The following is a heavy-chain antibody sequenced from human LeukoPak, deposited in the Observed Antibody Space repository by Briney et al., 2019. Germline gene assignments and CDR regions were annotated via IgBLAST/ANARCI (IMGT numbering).Heavy chain of an antibody. J-gene: IGHJ4*02. V-gene: IGHV4-30-2*01. Sequence: SQTLSLTCAVSGGSISSGGYSWSWIRQPPGKGLEWIGYIYHSGSTYYNPSLKSRVTISVDRSKNQFSLKLGSVTAADTAVYYCAGQIQLWSPFDYWGQGTLVTVSS. D-gene: IGHD5-18*01. CDR2: IYHSGST. CDR1: GGSISSGGYS. CDR3: AGQIQLWSPFDY.